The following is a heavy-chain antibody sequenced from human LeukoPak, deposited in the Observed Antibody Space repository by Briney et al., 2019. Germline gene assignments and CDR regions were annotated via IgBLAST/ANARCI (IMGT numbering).Heavy chain of an antibody. Sequence: HTGGSLRLSCAASGFTFSSYSMSWVRQAPGKGLEWVSAISGSGGSTYYADSVKGRFTISRDNSKNTLYLQMNSLRAEDTAVYYCAKSRSITMVRGVLGYFDYWGQGTLVTVSS. CDR2: ISGSGGST. J-gene: IGHJ4*02. CDR1: GFTFSSYS. D-gene: IGHD3-10*01. V-gene: IGHV3-23*01. CDR3: AKSRSITMVRGVLGYFDY.